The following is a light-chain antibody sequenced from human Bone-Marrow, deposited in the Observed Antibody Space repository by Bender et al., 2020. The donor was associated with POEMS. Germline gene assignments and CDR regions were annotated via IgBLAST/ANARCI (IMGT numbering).Light chain of an antibody. CDR1: SSDLRSYNY. Sequence: QSALTQPASMSGSPGQSITISCTVTSSDLRSYNYVSWYQQHPGRAPKLMIYDVSNRPSGVSNRFSGSKSGNTASLTISGLQAEDEADYYCSSYTSSDTLVFGGGTKLTVL. V-gene: IGLV2-14*01. CDR2: DVS. J-gene: IGLJ3*02. CDR3: SSYTSSDTLV.